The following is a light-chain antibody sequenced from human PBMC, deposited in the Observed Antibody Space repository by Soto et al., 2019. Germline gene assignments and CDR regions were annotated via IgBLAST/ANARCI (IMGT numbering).Light chain of an antibody. CDR2: LGS. J-gene: IGKJ5*01. Sequence: DIVMTQSPLSLPVTPGEPASISCRSSQSLLHSNGYNYLDWYLQKPGQSPQLLIYLGSNRSAGVPDRFSGSGSGTDFTLKSSRVEAEDVGVYYCMQALQTVTFGQGTRQEIK. CDR3: MQALQTVT. V-gene: IGKV2-28*01. CDR1: QSLLHSNGYNY.